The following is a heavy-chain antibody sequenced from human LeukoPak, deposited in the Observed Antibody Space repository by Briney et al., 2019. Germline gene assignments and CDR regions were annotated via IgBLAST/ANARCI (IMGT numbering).Heavy chain of an antibody. J-gene: IGHJ4*02. D-gene: IGHD6-13*01. V-gene: IGHV1-18*01. Sequence: ASVKGSCKGSGFTFTSYGFSWVRQAPGQGLEWMGWISGYNGNTNYAQKLQGRVTMNTDTSTSTAYMELRSLISDDTAIYYCARVSSSWYYFDYWGQGTLVTVSS. CDR2: ISGYNGNT. CDR3: ARVSSSWYYFDY. CDR1: GFTFTSYG.